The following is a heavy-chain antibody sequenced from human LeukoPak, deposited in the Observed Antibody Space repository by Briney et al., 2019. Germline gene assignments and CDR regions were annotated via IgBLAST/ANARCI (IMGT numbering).Heavy chain of an antibody. J-gene: IGHJ6*03. V-gene: IGHV3-49*04. Sequence: GGSLRLSCTTSGFTFGDYAMSWVRQAPGKGLEWVAFIRGKAYGGTTEYAASVKGRFTISRDDSKSIAYLQMNSLKTEDTAVYYCARPGGQLPYYYMDVWGKGTTVTVSS. CDR3: ARPGGQLPYYYMDV. CDR2: IRGKAYGGTT. D-gene: IGHD2-2*02. CDR1: GFTFGDYA.